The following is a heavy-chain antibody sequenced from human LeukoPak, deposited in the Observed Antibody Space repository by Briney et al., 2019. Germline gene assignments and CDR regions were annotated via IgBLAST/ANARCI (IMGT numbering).Heavy chain of an antibody. V-gene: IGHV1-46*01. CDR2: INPGGGST. CDR1: GYTFTSYY. D-gene: IGHD6-25*01. CDR3: ARLSAPFDY. J-gene: IGHJ4*02. Sequence: ASVKVSCKASGYTFTSYYMHWVRQAPGQGLEWMGIINPGGGSTSYAQTFQGRVTMTSDTSTSTVYMELSSLRSEDTAVYYCARLSAPFDYWGQGTLVTVSS.